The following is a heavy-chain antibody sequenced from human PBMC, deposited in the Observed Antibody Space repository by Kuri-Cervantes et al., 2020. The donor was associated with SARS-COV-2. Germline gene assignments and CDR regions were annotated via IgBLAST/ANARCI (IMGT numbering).Heavy chain of an antibody. D-gene: IGHD3-10*01. CDR3: AGGEAARGLMWVFKWWGSGPIHV. Sequence: ASVKVSCKASGYAFTDYYIHWVRQAPGQGLEWMGWLNPNTGGTNYAQKFQGWFTMTRDTSLTTAYVELTRLTSEDSAVYFCAGGEAARGLMWVFKWWGSGPIHVWGQGTLVTVSS. CDR1: GYAFTDYY. V-gene: IGHV1-2*04. J-gene: IGHJ4*02. CDR2: LNPNTGGT.